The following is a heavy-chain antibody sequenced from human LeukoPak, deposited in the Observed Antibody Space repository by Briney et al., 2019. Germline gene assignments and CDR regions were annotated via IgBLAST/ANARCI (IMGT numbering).Heavy chain of an antibody. V-gene: IGHV3-21*01. CDR2: ISSSGSFI. D-gene: IGHD2-2*01. CDR3: ARDLRYCSSASCSENGAFDI. Sequence: GSLRLSCAASGFTFSSYSMNWVRQAPGEGLEWVSSISSSGSFIYYADSVKGRFTISRDNARNSLFLQMNSLRAEDTAVYYCARDLRYCSSASCSENGAFDIWGQGTMVTVSS. J-gene: IGHJ3*02. CDR1: GFTFSSYS.